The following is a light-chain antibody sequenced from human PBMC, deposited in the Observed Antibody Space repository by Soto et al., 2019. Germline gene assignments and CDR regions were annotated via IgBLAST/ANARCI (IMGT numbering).Light chain of an antibody. CDR3: QQYNNWPPIT. J-gene: IGKJ5*01. Sequence: EIVMTQSPATLSVSPGERATLSCTASQSLSSRYLAWYQQKPGQAPRPLIYGASTRATGTPARFSGSGSGTEFTLTISSLQSEDFAVYYCQQYNNWPPITFGQGTRLEIK. CDR1: QSLSSRY. CDR2: GAS. V-gene: IGKV3D-15*01.